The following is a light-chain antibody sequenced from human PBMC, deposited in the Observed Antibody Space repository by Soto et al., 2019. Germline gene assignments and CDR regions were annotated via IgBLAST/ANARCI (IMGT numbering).Light chain of an antibody. J-gene: IGKJ1*01. V-gene: IGKV3-20*01. CDR3: QHFGNAPSWA. CDR1: QSLDSRF. Sequence: IVVTQAPGTLSLSPVPRATLSSTASQSLDSRFLAWYQQQPGQAPRLLLSGASRRAAGIPDRFSGSGSGTDFTLTISSLEPEDFAEYYCQHFGNAPSWAFGQGTKVDIK. CDR2: GAS.